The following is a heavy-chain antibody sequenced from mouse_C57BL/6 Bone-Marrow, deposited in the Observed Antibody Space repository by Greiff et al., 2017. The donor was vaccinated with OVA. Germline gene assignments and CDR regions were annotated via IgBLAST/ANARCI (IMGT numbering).Heavy chain of an antibody. Sequence: EVKLLESGPELVKPGASVKISCKASGYSFTGYYMNWVKQSPEKSLEWIGEINPSTGGTTYNQKFKAKATLTVDKSSSTAYMQLTSLTSEDSAVNYWAREGDDYYWFADWGQGTLVTVSA. CDR3: AREGDDYYWFAD. J-gene: IGHJ3*01. D-gene: IGHD2-3*01. V-gene: IGHV1-42*01. CDR2: INPSTGGT. CDR1: GYSFTGYY.